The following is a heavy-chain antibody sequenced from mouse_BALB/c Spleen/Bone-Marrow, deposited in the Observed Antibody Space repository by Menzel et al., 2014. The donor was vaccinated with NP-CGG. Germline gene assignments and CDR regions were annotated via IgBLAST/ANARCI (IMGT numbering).Heavy chain of an antibody. Sequence: EVQVVESGGGLVQPGGSRKLSCAASGFTFSSFGMHWVRQAPEKGLEWVAYISNGSSTIYYADTVKGRFTISRDNPKNTLFLQMTSLRSEDTAMYYCARKGAMITHYYAMDYGGQGTSVTVSS. J-gene: IGHJ4*01. D-gene: IGHD2-4*01. CDR2: ISNGSSTI. V-gene: IGHV5-17*02. CDR3: ARKGAMITHYYAMDY. CDR1: GFTFSSFG.